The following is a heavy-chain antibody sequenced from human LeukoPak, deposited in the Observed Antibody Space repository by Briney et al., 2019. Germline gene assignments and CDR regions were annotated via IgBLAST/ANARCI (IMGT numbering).Heavy chain of an antibody. CDR1: GFTFSSYA. D-gene: IGHD2-15*01. CDR2: ISYDGSNK. CDR3: ARDLGYWIQFWSFDY. V-gene: IGHV3-30-3*01. J-gene: IGHJ4*02. Sequence: HPGGSLRLSCAASGFTFSSYAMHWVRQAPGKGLEWVSVISYDGSNKDYADSVRGRVTVSRDNSKNTVYLQMNSLRGEDTAVYYCARDLGYWIQFWSFDYWGQGTLVTVSS.